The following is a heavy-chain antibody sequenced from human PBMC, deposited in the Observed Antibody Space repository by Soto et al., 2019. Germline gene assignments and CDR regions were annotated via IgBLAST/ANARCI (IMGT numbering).Heavy chain of an antibody. CDR3: ASELRNRDIVVVVVADSYYYYGMEG. J-gene: IGHJ6*04. Sequence: ASVKISCKASGYTFTSYYMHWVRQAPGQGLEWMGIINPSGGRTSYAQKYQGRVTMTRDTSTSTVYMELSSLRSEDTAVYYCASELRNRDIVVVVVADSYYYYGMEGWGKGTKVTVSS. V-gene: IGHV1-46*01. CDR2: INPSGGRT. CDR1: GYTFTSYY. D-gene: IGHD2-15*01.